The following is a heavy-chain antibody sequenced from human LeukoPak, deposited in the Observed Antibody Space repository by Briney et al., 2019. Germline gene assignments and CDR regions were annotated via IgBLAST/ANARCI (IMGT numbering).Heavy chain of an antibody. D-gene: IGHD2-8*01. Sequence: GGSLRLSCAASGFTFSSYGMHWVRQAPGKGLEWVAFIRYDGSKKYYADSVKGRFTISRDNSKNTLYLQMNSLRAEDTAVYYCAKGSLVLIDYWGQGTLVTVSS. CDR1: GFTFSSYG. V-gene: IGHV3-30*02. J-gene: IGHJ4*02. CDR2: IRYDGSKK. CDR3: AKGSLVLIDY.